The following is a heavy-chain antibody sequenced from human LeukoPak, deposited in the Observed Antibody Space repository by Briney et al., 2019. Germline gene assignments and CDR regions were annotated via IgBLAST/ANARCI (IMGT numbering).Heavy chain of an antibody. CDR1: GFTFSSYA. CDR2: ISGSGGST. J-gene: IGHJ4*02. D-gene: IGHD3-3*01. Sequence: GGSLRLSCAASGFTFSSYAMSWVRQAPGKGLEWVSAISGSGGSTYYADSVKGRFTISRDNSKNTLYLQMNSLRAEDTAVYYCAKDHEWLVINGPFDYWGQGTLVTVSS. CDR3: AKDHEWLVINGPFDY. V-gene: IGHV3-23*01.